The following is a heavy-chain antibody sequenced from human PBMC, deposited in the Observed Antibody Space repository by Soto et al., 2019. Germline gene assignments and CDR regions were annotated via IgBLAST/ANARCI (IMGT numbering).Heavy chain of an antibody. CDR1: GFTFSSYA. J-gene: IGHJ4*02. CDR3: GKVRGYCSGGSCYVDN. V-gene: IGHV3-23*01. CDR2: ISGSGSST. Sequence: GSLRLSCAASGFTFSSYAMSWVRQAPGKGLEWVSAISGSGSSTYYADSVKGRFTISRDNSKNSLYLQMNSLRAEDTAVYYCGKVRGYCSGGSCYVDNWGQGTQVTVSS. D-gene: IGHD2-15*01.